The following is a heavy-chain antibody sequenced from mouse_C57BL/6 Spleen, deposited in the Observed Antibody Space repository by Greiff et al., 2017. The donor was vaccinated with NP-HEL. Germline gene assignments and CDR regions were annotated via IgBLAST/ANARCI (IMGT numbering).Heavy chain of an antibody. D-gene: IGHD1-1*01. Sequence: QVQLQQSGAELAKPGASVKLSCKASGYTFTSYWMHWVKQRPGQGLEWIGYINPSSGYTKYNQKFKDKATLTADKSSRTAYMQLSSLTYEDSAVYYCAREGYGSSDFDVWGTGTTVTGSS. CDR1: GYTFTSYW. CDR3: AREGYGSSDFDV. CDR2: INPSSGYT. V-gene: IGHV1-7*01. J-gene: IGHJ1*03.